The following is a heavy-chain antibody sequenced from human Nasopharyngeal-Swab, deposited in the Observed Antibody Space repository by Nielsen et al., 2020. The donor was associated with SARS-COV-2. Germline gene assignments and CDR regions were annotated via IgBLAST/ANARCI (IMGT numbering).Heavy chain of an antibody. J-gene: IGHJ4*02. V-gene: IGHV3-30-3*01. CDR3: ASSGWLHPFDY. CDR2: ISYDGSNK. CDR1: GFTFSSYA. D-gene: IGHD5-24*01. Sequence: GGSLRLSCAASGFTFSSYAMHWVRQAPGKGLEWVAVISYDGSNKYYADSVKGRFTISRDNSKNTLYLQMNSLRAEDTAVYYCASSGWLHPFDYWGPGTLVTVSS.